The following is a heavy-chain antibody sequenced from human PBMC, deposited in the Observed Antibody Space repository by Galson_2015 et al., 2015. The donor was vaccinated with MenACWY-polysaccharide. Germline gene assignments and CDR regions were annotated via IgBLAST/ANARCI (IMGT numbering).Heavy chain of an antibody. D-gene: IGHD3-22*01. CDR1: GGSISSYY. V-gene: IGHV4-59*01. J-gene: IGHJ3*02. CDR3: ARVGNMIADAFDI. Sequence: LSLTCTVSGGSISSYYWSWIRQPPGKGLEWTGYIYYSGSTNYNPSLKSRVTISVDTSKNQFSLKLSSVTAADTAVYYCARVGNMIADAFDIWGQGTMVTVSS. CDR2: IYYSGST.